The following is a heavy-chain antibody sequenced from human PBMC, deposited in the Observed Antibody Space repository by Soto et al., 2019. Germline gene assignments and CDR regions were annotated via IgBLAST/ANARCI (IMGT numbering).Heavy chain of an antibody. V-gene: IGHV4-31*03. D-gene: IGHD6-13*01. CDR1: GGSISSGGYY. CDR2: SYYRGST. CDR3: ARDESAGYSSSWPFYYYYYCMEV. J-gene: IGHJ6*02. Sequence: QVHLQESGPGLVKPSQTLSLTCTVSGGSISSGGYYCSWIRQHPGKGLEWIGYSYYRGSTYYNPSCKSRVSISVDSSKNQFFLKLRSLTAEDTAVYYCARDESAGYSSSWPFYYYYYCMEVWGQGTTVTASS.